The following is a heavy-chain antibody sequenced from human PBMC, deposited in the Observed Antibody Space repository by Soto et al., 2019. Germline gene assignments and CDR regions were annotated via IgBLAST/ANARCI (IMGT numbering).Heavy chain of an antibody. Sequence: QVQLVQSGAEVKKPGASVKVSCKASGYTFTSYGISWVRQAPGQGLEWMGWISAYNGNTNYAQKLQGRVTMTTDTATRTAYMELRSLRSDDTAVYYCARLKEEQQLVRDFDYWGQGTLVTVSS. V-gene: IGHV1-18*01. J-gene: IGHJ4*02. D-gene: IGHD6-13*01. CDR3: ARLKEEQQLVRDFDY. CDR2: ISAYNGNT. CDR1: GYTFTSYG.